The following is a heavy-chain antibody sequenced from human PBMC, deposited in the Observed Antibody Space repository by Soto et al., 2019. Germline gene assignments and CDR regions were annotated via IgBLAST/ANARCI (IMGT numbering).Heavy chain of an antibody. CDR2: IRSKANSYAT. Sequence: GGSLRLSCAASGFTFSGSAMHWVRQASGKGLEWVGRIRSKANSYATAYAASVKGRFTISRDDSKNTAYLQMNSLKTEDTAVYYCTRPEGPRGPNLFDYWGQGTLVTVSS. V-gene: IGHV3-73*01. CDR3: TRPEGPRGPNLFDY. CDR1: GFTFSGSA. J-gene: IGHJ4*02. D-gene: IGHD3-10*01.